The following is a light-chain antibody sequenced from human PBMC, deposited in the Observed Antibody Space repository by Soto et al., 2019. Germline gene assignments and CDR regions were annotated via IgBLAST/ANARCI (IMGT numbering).Light chain of an antibody. CDR2: EVR. CDR3: ISYRGSDTSYV. J-gene: IGLJ1*01. Sequence: QCALPQPASVSGSPGQSITISCTGTSSDIGSYNYVAWYQQFPGKTPKLIIYEVRNRPPGVSFRFSGSKSGNTASLTISGLQAEDEADYYCISYRGSDTSYVFGTGTKVTVL. CDR1: SSDIGSYNY. V-gene: IGLV2-14*01.